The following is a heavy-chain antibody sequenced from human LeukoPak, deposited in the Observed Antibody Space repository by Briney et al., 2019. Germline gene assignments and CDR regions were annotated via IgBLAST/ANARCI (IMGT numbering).Heavy chain of an antibody. CDR3: ARDSGWYPVDY. V-gene: IGHV3-7*01. CDR2: IKEDGSEK. D-gene: IGHD6-19*01. J-gene: IGHJ4*02. Sequence: GGSLRLSCAASGFTFSNSWMTWIRQAPGRGLEWVANIKEDGSEKNYVDSVRGRFTISRDNAKNSLYLQMNSLRAEDTAVYYCARDSGWYPVDYWGQGTLVTVS. CDR1: GFTFSNSW.